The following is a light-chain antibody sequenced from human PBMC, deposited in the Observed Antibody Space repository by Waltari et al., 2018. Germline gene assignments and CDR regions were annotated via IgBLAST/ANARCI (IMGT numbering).Light chain of an antibody. CDR2: EVS. Sequence: QSALTQSPSVSGSPGQSVTISCTGTSSDVGSYNRVSWYQQPPGTAPKLIIYEVSNRPSGVPDRFSGSKSGNTASLTISGLQAEDEANYYCSSHTTSTTWVFGGGTKLTVL. CDR3: SSHTTSTTWV. CDR1: SSDVGSYNR. V-gene: IGLV2-18*02. J-gene: IGLJ3*02.